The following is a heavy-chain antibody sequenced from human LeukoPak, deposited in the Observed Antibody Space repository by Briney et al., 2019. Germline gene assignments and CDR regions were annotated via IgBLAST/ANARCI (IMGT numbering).Heavy chain of an antibody. J-gene: IGHJ3*02. CDR2: IRYDGSNK. V-gene: IGHV3-30*02. Sequence: GGSLRLSCAASGFTFSSYGMHWVRQAPGKGLEWVAFIRYDGSNKYYADSVKGRFTISRDNAKNSLYLQMNSLRAEDTAVYYCARSPPTMRGSLGAFDIWGQGTMVTVSS. CDR3: ARSPPTMRGSLGAFDI. CDR1: GFTFSSYG. D-gene: IGHD3-22*01.